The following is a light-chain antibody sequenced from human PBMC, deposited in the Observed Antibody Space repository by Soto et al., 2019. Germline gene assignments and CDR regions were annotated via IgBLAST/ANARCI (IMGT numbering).Light chain of an antibody. V-gene: IGKV3-15*01. CDR3: QQYNNWPPWT. J-gene: IGKJ1*01. Sequence: EIVMTQSPATLSVSPGERATLSCRASQSVSSNLAWYQQKPGQAPRLLIYGASTRATGIPARFSGSGSGTEFTLTISSLQSEDFAVYYCQQYNNWPPWTVGPGPKVDIK. CDR1: QSVSSN. CDR2: GAS.